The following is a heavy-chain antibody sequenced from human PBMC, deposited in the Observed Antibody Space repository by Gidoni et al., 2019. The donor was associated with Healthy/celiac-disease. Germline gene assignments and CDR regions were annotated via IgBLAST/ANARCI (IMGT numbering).Heavy chain of an antibody. Sequence: QVQLVESGGGVVQPGRSLRLSCAASGFTFSSYGMHWVRQAPGKGLEWVAVIWYDGSNKYYADSVKGRFTISRDNSKNTLYLQMNSLRAEDTAVYYCARGGSGYAYGAFDIWGQGTMVTVSS. V-gene: IGHV3-33*01. D-gene: IGHD5-12*01. J-gene: IGHJ3*02. CDR3: ARGGSGYAYGAFDI. CDR1: GFTFSSYG. CDR2: IWYDGSNK.